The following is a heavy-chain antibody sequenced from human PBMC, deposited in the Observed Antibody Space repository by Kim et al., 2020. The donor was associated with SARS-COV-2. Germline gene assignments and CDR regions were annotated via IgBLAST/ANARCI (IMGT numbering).Heavy chain of an antibody. Sequence: SVKGRFTISRDNAKNTLYLQMNSLRAEDTAVYYCARERVTIFGVVIPHDYWGQGTLVTVSS. D-gene: IGHD3-3*01. V-gene: IGHV3-74*01. CDR3: ARERVTIFGVVIPHDY. J-gene: IGHJ4*02.